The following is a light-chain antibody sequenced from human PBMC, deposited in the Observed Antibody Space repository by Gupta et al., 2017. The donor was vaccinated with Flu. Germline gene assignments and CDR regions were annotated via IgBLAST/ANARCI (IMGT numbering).Light chain of an antibody. Sequence: TVTISCTRSSGSIASNYVQWYQQRPGSSPIIVIYEDNQRPSGVPDRISGSIDSSSNSASLTISGLKTEDEADYYCQSYDSTNWVFGGGTKLTVL. J-gene: IGLJ3*02. CDR3: QSYDSTNWV. V-gene: IGLV6-57*01. CDR1: SGSIASNY. CDR2: EDN.